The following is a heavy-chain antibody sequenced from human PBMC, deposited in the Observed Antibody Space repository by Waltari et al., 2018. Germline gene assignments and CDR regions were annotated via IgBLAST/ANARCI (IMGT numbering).Heavy chain of an antibody. Sequence: QVQLVQSGAEVTKPGASVKISCKTSEYTFTSSYIHWVRQAPGQGLAWMGRINPSGGSTIYAQKFQGRVTMTRDTSTSTVYMELSSLRSEDTAVYHCARDTGALWMDVWGQGTTVTVSS. V-gene: IGHV1-46*01. CDR1: EYTFTSSY. D-gene: IGHD2-21*01. CDR2: INPSGGST. J-gene: IGHJ6*02. CDR3: ARDTGALWMDV.